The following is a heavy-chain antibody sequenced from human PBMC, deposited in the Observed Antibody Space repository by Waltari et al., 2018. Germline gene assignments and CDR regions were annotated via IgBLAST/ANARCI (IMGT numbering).Heavy chain of an antibody. CDR2: IKGDGSRK. J-gene: IGHJ3*02. Sequence: EVQLVESGGGLVQPGGSLRLSCAASGSSFSHYWMGWVRQAPGKGREWVADIKGDGSRKYYLDSVRGRFSISRDNTKNSVDLQMNSLRAEDTAVYYCARDDSSSGSYDAFDIWGQGTMVAVSS. V-gene: IGHV3-7*01. CDR1: GSSFSHYW. CDR3: ARDDSSSGSYDAFDI. D-gene: IGHD3-22*01.